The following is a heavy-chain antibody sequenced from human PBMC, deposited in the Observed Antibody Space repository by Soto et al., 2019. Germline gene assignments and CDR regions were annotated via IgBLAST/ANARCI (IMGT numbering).Heavy chain of an antibody. CDR2: INHSGST. CDR3: ARDGTPPLNGTGTTLDGMDV. D-gene: IGHD1-1*01. V-gene: IGHV4-34*01. CDR1: GGSFSCYD. Sequence: SETLSLTCAVYGGSFSCYDGSWIRQPPGKGLEWIGEINHSGSTNYNPSLKSRVTISVDTSKNQFSLKLSSVTAADTAVYYCARDGTPPLNGTGTTLDGMDVWGQGTTVTVSS. J-gene: IGHJ6*02.